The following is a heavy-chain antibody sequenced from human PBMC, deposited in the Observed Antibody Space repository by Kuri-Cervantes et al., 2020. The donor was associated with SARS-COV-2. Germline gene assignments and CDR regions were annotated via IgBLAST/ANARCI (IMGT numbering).Heavy chain of an antibody. CDR3: AQTGFYYGNSGYSTIFDY. D-gene: IGHD3-22*01. Sequence: SETLSLTCTVSGGSIYSSSYYWGWIRQPPGKGLEWIANIYYSGYPYYSPSLKSRVTISIDTSKNQFSLRLSSATAADTAVYYCAQTGFYYGNSGYSTIFDYWGQGSLVTVSS. CDR1: GGSIYSSSYY. V-gene: IGHV4-39*01. J-gene: IGHJ4*02. CDR2: IYYSGYP.